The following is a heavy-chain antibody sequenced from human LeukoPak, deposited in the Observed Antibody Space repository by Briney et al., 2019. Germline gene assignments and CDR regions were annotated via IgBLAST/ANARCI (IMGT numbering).Heavy chain of an antibody. CDR1: GFSFIGYG. Sequence: PGGSLRLSCAASGFSFIGYGMSWVRQAPGKGLEWVSSISSGSGYIYYADSVKGRFTISRDNAQNALFLQMNALRVDDSAVYYCARDSGHTVTNEYFEHWGQGTLLTV. D-gene: IGHD1-14*01. CDR2: ISSGSGYI. CDR3: ARDSGHTVTNEYFEH. V-gene: IGHV3-21*04. J-gene: IGHJ1*01.